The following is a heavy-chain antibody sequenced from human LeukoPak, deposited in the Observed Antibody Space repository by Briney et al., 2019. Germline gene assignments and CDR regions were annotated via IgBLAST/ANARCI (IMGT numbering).Heavy chain of an antibody. Sequence: GGSLRLSCAASGFTFSDYYMSWVRQAPGTGLEWVSSISSSSSYIYYADSVKGRFTISRGNAKNSLYLQMNSLRAEDTAVYYCARDSTYYYDSNGYIPYFDYWGQGTLVTVSS. CDR1: GFTFSDYY. J-gene: IGHJ4*02. CDR3: ARDSTYYYDSNGYIPYFDY. CDR2: ISSSSSYI. V-gene: IGHV3-11*06. D-gene: IGHD3-22*01.